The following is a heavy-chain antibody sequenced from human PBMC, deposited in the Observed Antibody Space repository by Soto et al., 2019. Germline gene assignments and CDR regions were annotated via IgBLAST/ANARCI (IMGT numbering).Heavy chain of an antibody. CDR3: AKLSYDSSGYLLDY. CDR2: ISSSGGST. J-gene: IGHJ4*02. D-gene: IGHD3-22*01. CDR1: GFTFSSYA. Sequence: GGSLRLSCAASGFTFSSYAMSWVRQAPGKGLEWVSAISSSGGSTYYADSVKGRFTISRDNSKNTLYLQMNSLRAEDTAVYYCAKLSYDSSGYLLDYWGQGTLVTVSS. V-gene: IGHV3-23*01.